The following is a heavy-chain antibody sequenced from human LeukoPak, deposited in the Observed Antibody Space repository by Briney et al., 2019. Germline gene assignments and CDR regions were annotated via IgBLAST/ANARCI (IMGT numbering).Heavy chain of an antibody. Sequence: KPSETLSLTCTVSGGSISSYYWSWIRQPPGKGLEWIGYIYYSGSTNYNPSLKSRVTISVDTSKNQFSLKLSSVTAADTAVYYCASGGIAARRGFDYWGQGTLVTVSS. CDR3: ASGGIAARRGFDY. D-gene: IGHD6-6*01. J-gene: IGHJ4*02. V-gene: IGHV4-59*08. CDR2: IYYSGST. CDR1: GGSISSYY.